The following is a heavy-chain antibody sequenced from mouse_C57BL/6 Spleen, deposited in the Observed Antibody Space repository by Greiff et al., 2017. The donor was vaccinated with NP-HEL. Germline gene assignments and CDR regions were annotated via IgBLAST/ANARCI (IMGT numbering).Heavy chain of an antibody. CDR3: ARVDCDV. CDR1: GYSITSGYY. V-gene: IGHV3-6*01. J-gene: IGHJ1*03. CDR2: ISYDGSN. Sequence: EVQLQQSGPGLVKPSQSLSLTCSVTGYSITSGYYWNWIRQFPGNKLEWMGYISYDGSNNYNPSLKNRISITRDTSKNQFFLKLNSVTTEDTATYYCARVDCDVWGTGTTVTVSS.